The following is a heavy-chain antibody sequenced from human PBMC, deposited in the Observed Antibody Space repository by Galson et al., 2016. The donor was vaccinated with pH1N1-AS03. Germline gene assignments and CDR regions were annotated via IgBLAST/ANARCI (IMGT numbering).Heavy chain of an antibody. CDR3: ARMEKRWGDAYDI. Sequence: SVKVFGKASGYSFISYGVSWVRQAPGQGLEWMGWISPYNGKTEHAQKFQGRVTMTTDTSTSTTYMELRSLRSDDTAVYYCARMEKRWGDAYDIWGQGTMVTVSS. D-gene: IGHD1-1*01. V-gene: IGHV1-18*01. J-gene: IGHJ3*02. CDR2: ISPYNGKT. CDR1: GYSFISYG.